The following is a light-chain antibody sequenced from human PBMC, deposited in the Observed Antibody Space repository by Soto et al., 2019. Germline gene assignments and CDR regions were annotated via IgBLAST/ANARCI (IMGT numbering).Light chain of an antibody. V-gene: IGLV2-14*01. J-gene: IGLJ2*01. CDR3: TSYTISTTLI. CDR1: SNDVGIYKY. CDR2: DVN. Sequence: QSALTQPASVSGSPGQSITISCTGTSNDVGIYKYVSWYQHHPGKAPKLIIYDVNNRPSGVSNRFSGSKSGNTASLTISGLQAEDEADYYCTSYTISTTLIFGGGTQLTVL.